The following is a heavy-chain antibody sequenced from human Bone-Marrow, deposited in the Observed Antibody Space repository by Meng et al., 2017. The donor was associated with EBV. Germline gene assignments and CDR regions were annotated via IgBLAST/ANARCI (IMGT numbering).Heavy chain of an antibody. Sequence: PGLVKPAGTPSLTCAVSGSSLSSINWWSWVRQPPGKGLEWIGEIYHSGSTNYNPSLKSRVTISVDKSKNQFSLKLSSVTAADTAVYYCARADFSDYGDPNWFDPWGQGTLVTVSS. D-gene: IGHD4-17*01. CDR2: IYHSGST. J-gene: IGHJ5*02. CDR3: ARADFSDYGDPNWFDP. CDR1: GSSLSSINW. V-gene: IGHV4-4*02.